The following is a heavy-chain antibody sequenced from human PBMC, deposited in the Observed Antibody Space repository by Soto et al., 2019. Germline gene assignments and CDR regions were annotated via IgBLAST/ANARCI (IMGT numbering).Heavy chain of an antibody. CDR1: GFSLSNGKVG. CDR3: ARILFGRSVAGGYFYMDV. Sequence: HVTLKESGPVLVKPTETLTLTCTVSGFSLSNGKVGVSWIRQPPGKALEWLAHIFSNDEESYRTSLKSRLTISEDTSNSQVVLTMTNVAPVDTATYYCARILFGRSVAGGYFYMDVWGKGTTVTVSS. J-gene: IGHJ6*03. V-gene: IGHV2-26*01. CDR2: IFSNDEE. D-gene: IGHD6-19*01.